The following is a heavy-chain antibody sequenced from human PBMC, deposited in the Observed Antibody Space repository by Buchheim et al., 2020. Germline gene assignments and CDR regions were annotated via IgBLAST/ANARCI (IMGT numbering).Heavy chain of an antibody. D-gene: IGHD6-13*01. Sequence: QLQLQESGSGLVKPSQTLSLTCAVSGGSISSGGYSWSWIRQPPGKGLEWIGYIYHSGSTYYNPSLKSRVTISVDRSKNQFSLKLSSVTAADTAVYYCAIYRTPYSSSWYGSGYFDYWGQGTL. V-gene: IGHV4-30-2*01. CDR3: AIYRTPYSSSWYGSGYFDY. CDR2: IYHSGST. J-gene: IGHJ4*02. CDR1: GGSISSGGYS.